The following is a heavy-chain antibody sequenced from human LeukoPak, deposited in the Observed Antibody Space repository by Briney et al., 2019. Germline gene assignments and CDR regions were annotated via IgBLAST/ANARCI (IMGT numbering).Heavy chain of an antibody. J-gene: IGHJ4*02. CDR3: ARASTLVVGATTGAHYFDY. V-gene: IGHV3-20*04. D-gene: IGHD1-26*01. CDR2: INWNGGST. CDR1: GFTVSSNY. Sequence: GGSLRLSCAASGFTVSSNYMSWVRQAPGKGLEWVSGINWNGGSTGYADSVKGRFTISRDNAKNSLYLQMNSLRAEDTALYYCARASTLVVGATTGAHYFDYWGQGTLVTVSS.